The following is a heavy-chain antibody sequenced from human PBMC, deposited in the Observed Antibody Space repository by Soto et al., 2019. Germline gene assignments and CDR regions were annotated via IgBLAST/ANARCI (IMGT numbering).Heavy chain of an antibody. V-gene: IGHV1-69*04. CDR2: IIPILGIA. Sequence: ASVKVSCKASGGTFSSYTISWVRQAPGQGLEWMGRIIPILGIANYAQKFQGRVTITADKSTSTAYMELGSLRSEDTAVYYCARDPGDCSGGSCLYYYYMDVWGKGTTVTVSS. CDR3: ARDPGDCSGGSCLYYYYMDV. CDR1: GGTFSSYT. D-gene: IGHD2-15*01. J-gene: IGHJ6*03.